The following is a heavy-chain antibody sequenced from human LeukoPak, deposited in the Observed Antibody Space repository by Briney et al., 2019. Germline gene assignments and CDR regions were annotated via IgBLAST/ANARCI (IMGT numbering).Heavy chain of an antibody. V-gene: IGHV3-23*01. CDR1: GFTFRSYS. D-gene: IGHD5-18*01. J-gene: IGHJ4*02. Sequence: PGGSLRLSCAASGFTFRSYSMNWVRQAPGKGLEWVAAFSGISTATYYADSVTGRFTISGDNSKNTLYLQMNSLRAEDTAIYYCAKDSGINGYYPFDSWGQGTLVTVSS. CDR3: AKDSGINGYYPFDS. CDR2: FSGISTAT.